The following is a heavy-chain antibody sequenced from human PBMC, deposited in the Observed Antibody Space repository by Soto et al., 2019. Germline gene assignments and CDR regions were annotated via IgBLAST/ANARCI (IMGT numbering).Heavy chain of an antibody. CDR2: ISAYNGNT. D-gene: IGHD7-27*01. CDR1: GXXFXXYG. J-gene: IGHJ5*02. Sequence: KXSXKASGXXFXXYGISWVRQVPGQGLEWMGWISAYNGNTNYAQKLQGRVTMTTDTSTSTAYMELRSLRSDDTAVYYCARDWMNWVNWFDPWGQGTLVTVSS. CDR3: ARDWMNWVNWFDP. V-gene: IGHV1-18*01.